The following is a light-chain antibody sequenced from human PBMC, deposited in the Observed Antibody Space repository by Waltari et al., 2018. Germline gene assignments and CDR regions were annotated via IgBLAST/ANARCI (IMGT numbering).Light chain of an antibody. CDR3: SSYAGGSSLM. V-gene: IGLV2-8*01. Sequence: QSALPQPPSASGSLGQSIPISCTGITTDGEGYDPVVWYQQHPGKAPKRLIYEFTKRPSGVPDRFSGSKSDNTASLAVSGLQAEDEADYYCSSYAGGSSLMFGGGTKLTVL. CDR2: EFT. CDR1: TTDGEGYDP. J-gene: IGLJ3*02.